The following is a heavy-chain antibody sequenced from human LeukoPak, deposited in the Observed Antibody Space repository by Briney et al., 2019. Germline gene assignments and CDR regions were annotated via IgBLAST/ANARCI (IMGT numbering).Heavy chain of an antibody. D-gene: IGHD2-15*01. CDR1: GYTFTSYY. CDR3: AREGVGAAKRGAFDY. V-gene: IGHV1-46*01. Sequence: AAVKVSCKASGYTFTSYYMHWVRQAPGQGLEWMGLINPTGGSTGYAQKFQGRVTMTRDMSTSTDYMELSSLRFEDTAVYYCAREGVGAAKRGAFDYWGQGTLVTVSS. J-gene: IGHJ4*02. CDR2: INPTGGST.